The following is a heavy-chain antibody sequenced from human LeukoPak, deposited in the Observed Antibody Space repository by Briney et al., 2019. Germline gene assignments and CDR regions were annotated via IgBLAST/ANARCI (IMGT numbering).Heavy chain of an antibody. CDR3: ARDLYYDNSGYYYHDY. Sequence: GGSLRLSCAASGFTVSSNYMSWFRRAPGKGLEWVSLSYSGGSTYYVDSVKGRFTISRDNSKNTLYLQMNSLRAEGTAVYYCARDLYYDNSGYYYHDYWGQGTLVTVSS. J-gene: IGHJ4*02. D-gene: IGHD3-22*01. V-gene: IGHV3-53*01. CDR1: GFTVSSNY. CDR2: SYSGGST.